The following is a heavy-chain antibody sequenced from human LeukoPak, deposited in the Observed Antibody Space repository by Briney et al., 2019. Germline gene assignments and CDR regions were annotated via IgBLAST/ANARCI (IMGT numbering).Heavy chain of an antibody. D-gene: IGHD5-12*01. CDR2: IYTSGSI. CDR1: GGSISSGSYY. CDR3: ARWGYSGYDLSLSWFDP. J-gene: IGHJ5*02. V-gene: IGHV4-61*02. Sequence: SETLSLTCTVSGGSISSGSYYWSWIRQPAGEGLEWIGRIYTSGSINYNPSLTSRVTISVDTSKNQFSLKLSSVTAADTAVYYCARWGYSGYDLSLSWFDPWGQGTLVTVSS.